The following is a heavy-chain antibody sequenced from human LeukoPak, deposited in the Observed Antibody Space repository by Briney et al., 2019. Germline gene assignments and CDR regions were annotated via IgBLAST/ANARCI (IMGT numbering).Heavy chain of an antibody. CDR2: ISWNSGSI. CDR1: GFTFDDYA. D-gene: IGHD3-10*01. V-gene: IGHV3-9*01. Sequence: GGSLRLSCAASGFTFDDYAMHWVQQAPGKGLEWVSGISWNSGSIGYADSVKGRFTISRDNAKNSLYLQMNSLRAEDTALYYCAKDIRYGSGYGMDVWGQGTTVTVSS. J-gene: IGHJ6*02. CDR3: AKDIRYGSGYGMDV.